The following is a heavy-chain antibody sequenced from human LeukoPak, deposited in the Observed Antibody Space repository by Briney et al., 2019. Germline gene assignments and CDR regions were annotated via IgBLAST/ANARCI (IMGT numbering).Heavy chain of an antibody. CDR2: IYYSGST. CDR1: GASISSGNYY. Sequence: PSETLSLTCTVSGASISSGNYYWTWIRQPPGKGLEWIGSIYYSGSTYYNPSLKSRVTISVDTSKNQFSLKLSSVTAADTAVYYCARRPYCSGGSCYSMNYFDYWGQGTLVTVSS. V-gene: IGHV4-39*01. D-gene: IGHD2-15*01. J-gene: IGHJ4*02. CDR3: ARRPYCSGGSCYSMNYFDY.